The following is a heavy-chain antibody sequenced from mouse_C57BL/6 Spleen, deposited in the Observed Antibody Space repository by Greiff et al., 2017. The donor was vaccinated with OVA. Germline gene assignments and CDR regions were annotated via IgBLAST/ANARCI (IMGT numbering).Heavy chain of an antibody. CDR1: GFNIKDYY. J-gene: IGHJ2*01. D-gene: IGHD1-1*01. V-gene: IGHV14-2*01. CDR3: AKRSLRGYGSEDY. CDR2: FDPEDGET. Sequence: EVQLQQSGAELVKPGASVKLSCTASGFNIKDYYMHWVKQRTEQGLLWIGRFDPEDGETKYAPKFQGKATLTADASSNTAYLQLSSLTPEDTAVYYCAKRSLRGYGSEDYWGQGTTLTVSS.